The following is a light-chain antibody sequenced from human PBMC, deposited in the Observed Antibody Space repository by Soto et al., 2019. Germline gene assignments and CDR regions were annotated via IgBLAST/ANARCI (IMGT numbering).Light chain of an antibody. Sequence: QSVLTQPASVSGSPGQSITISCTGTSSDVGGYNCVSWHQQHPGKAPKLMIYEVSDRPSGVSNRFSGSKSGNTASLTISGLQAEDEADDYCGSWDSSLSAYVFGTGTKVTV. CDR2: EVS. V-gene: IGLV2-14*01. CDR3: GSWDSSLSAYV. CDR1: SSDVGGYNC. J-gene: IGLJ1*01.